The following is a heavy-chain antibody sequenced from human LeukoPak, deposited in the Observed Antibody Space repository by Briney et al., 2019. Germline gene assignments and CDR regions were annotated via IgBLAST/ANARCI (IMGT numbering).Heavy chain of an antibody. J-gene: IGHJ6*02. D-gene: IGHD5-24*01. CDR1: GGTFSSYA. V-gene: IGHV1-69*04. CDR2: IIPKFRVA. Sequence: SVKVSCKASGGTFSSYAISWVRQAPGQGLEWMGRIIPKFRVANYAQKFQGRVTITADKSTSTAYMELSSLSSEDTAVCYCARDLTRDGYNHDIRYGMDVWGQGTTVIVSS. CDR3: ARDLTRDGYNHDIRYGMDV.